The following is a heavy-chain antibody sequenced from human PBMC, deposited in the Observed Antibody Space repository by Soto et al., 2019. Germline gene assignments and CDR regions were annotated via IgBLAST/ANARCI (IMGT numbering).Heavy chain of an antibody. Sequence: QVQLVQSGDEVRKPGSSGKVSCKASGYIFVNYGIAWVRQAPGPGLAWMGWISPYSGNTHYASKVHGTLTMTTDTSTITVYMDLGSLTSDDTAVYYCAMVNNYVTPTPQDVWGQGTTVTVSS. V-gene: IGHV1-18*01. D-gene: IGHD3-16*01. CDR2: ISPYSGNT. J-gene: IGHJ6*02. CDR3: AMVNNYVTPTPQDV. CDR1: GYIFVNYG.